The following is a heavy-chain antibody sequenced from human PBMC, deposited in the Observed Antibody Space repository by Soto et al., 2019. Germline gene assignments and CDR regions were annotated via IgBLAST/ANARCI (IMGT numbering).Heavy chain of an antibody. CDR3: AVGEEYYDILTGYPGYYMDV. D-gene: IGHD3-9*01. J-gene: IGHJ6*03. V-gene: IGHV4-31*03. Sequence: PSETLSLTCTVSGGSISSGGYYWSWIRQHPGKGLEWIGYINYSGSTYYNPSLKSRVTISVDTSKNQFSLRLSSVTAADTAVYYCAVGEEYYDILTGYPGYYMDVWGKGTTVTVSS. CDR1: GGSISSGGYY. CDR2: INYSGST.